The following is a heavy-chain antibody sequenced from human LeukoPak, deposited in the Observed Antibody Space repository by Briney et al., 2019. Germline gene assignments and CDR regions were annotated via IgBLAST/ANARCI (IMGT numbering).Heavy chain of an antibody. CDR1: GASFSSYY. J-gene: IGHJ4*02. V-gene: IGHV4-34*01. Sequence: SETLSLTCAVYGASFSSYYWSWIRQPPGKWLEWMGEINNNVSTNYNPSLKSRVTISVDTSKNQFSLKLSSVTAADTAVYYCARGGAQGIVVVPAATVYFDYWGQGTLVTVSS. CDR3: ARGGAQGIVVVPAATVYFDY. D-gene: IGHD2-2*01. CDR2: INNNVST.